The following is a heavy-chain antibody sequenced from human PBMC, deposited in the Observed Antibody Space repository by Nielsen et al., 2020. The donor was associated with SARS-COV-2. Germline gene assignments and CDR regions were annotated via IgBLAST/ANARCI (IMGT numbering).Heavy chain of an antibody. J-gene: IGHJ5*02. CDR3: AAYESGSYPTFGP. V-gene: IGHV4-30-4*01. CDR1: GDSISSDDYY. D-gene: IGHD3-10*01. CDR2: SYYSGST. Sequence: SETLSLTCRVSGDSISSDDYYWNWIRQPPGKGLEWIGYSYYSGSTYYNPSLKSRVTMSVDASKNQFTLRLTSVTAADTAVYFCAAYESGSYPTFGPWGHGSLVIVSS.